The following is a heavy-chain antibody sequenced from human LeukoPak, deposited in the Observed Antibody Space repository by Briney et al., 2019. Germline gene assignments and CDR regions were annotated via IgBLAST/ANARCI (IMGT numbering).Heavy chain of an antibody. V-gene: IGHV4-34*01. CDR1: GGSFSGYY. CDR2: INHSGST. J-gene: IGHJ4*02. D-gene: IGHD3-10*01. Sequence: SETLSLTCAVSGGSFSGYYWSWIRQPPGKGLEWIGEINHSGSTNYNPSLKSRVTISVDTSKNQFSLKLSSVTAADTAVYYCARGAYFYGSGSDYNGNDYWGQGSLVTV. CDR3: ARGAYFYGSGSDYNGNDY.